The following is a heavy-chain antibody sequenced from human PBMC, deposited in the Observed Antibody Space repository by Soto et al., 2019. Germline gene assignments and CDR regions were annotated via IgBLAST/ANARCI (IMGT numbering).Heavy chain of an antibody. V-gene: IGHV3-30-3*01. CDR3: AIERSHSSSPYFDY. D-gene: IGHD6-6*01. Sequence: QVQLVESGGGVVQPGRSLRLSCAASGFTFSNYAMHWVRQAPGKGLEWVAVISYDGSNKYYADSVKGRFTISRYNSKNTLYLQMNSLIAEDTALYYCAIERSHSSSPYFDYWGQGTLVTVSS. CDR1: GFTFSNYA. CDR2: ISYDGSNK. J-gene: IGHJ4*02.